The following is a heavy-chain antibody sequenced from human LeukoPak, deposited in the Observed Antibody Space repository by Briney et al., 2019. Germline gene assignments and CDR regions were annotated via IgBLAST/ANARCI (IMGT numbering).Heavy chain of an antibody. D-gene: IGHD3-3*01. Sequence: SQTLSLTCTVSGGSISSGGYYWSWIRQHPGKGLEWIGYIYYSGSTYYNPSLKSRVTISVDTSKNQFSLKLSSVTAADTAVYYCAREADFDFWSGYRAIDYWGQGTLVTVSS. J-gene: IGHJ4*02. V-gene: IGHV4-31*03. CDR1: GGSISSGGYY. CDR2: IYYSGST. CDR3: AREADFDFWSGYRAIDY.